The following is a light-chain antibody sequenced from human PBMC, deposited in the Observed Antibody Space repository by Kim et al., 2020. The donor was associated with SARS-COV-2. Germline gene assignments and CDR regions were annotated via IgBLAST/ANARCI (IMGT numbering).Light chain of an antibody. CDR3: SSYTSSSTWV. Sequence: GQSIIISCTGTSSDVGGYNYVSWYQQHPGKAPKLMIYDVSNRPSGVSNRFSGSKSGNTASLTISGLQAEDEADYYCSSYTSSSTWVFGGGTKLTVL. J-gene: IGLJ3*02. CDR1: SSDVGGYNY. V-gene: IGLV2-14*03. CDR2: DVS.